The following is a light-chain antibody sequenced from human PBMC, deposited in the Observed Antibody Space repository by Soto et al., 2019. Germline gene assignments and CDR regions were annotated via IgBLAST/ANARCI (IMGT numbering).Light chain of an antibody. J-gene: IGKJ1*01. CDR3: QQYGNSPWT. CDR1: QSVSSSY. V-gene: IGKV3-20*01. CDR2: GAS. Sequence: EIVLTQSPGTLSLSPGEIATLYFSASQSVSSSYLAWYQQKPGQAPRLLIYGASSRATGIPDRFSGSGSGTDFTLTISRLEPEDFAVYHCQQYGNSPWTFGQGTKVDIK.